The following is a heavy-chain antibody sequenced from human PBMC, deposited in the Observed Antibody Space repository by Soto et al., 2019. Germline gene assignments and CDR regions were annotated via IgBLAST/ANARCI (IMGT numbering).Heavy chain of an antibody. CDR2: IIPIFGTA. Sequence: RASVKVSCKASGGTFSSYAISWVRQAPGQGLEWMGGIIPIFGTANYAQKFQGRVTITADESTSTAYMELSSLRSEDTAVYYCARGGDIQSSGYLDAFDIWGQGTMVTVSS. J-gene: IGHJ3*02. CDR3: ARGGDIQSSGYLDAFDI. CDR1: GGTFSSYA. D-gene: IGHD3-22*01. V-gene: IGHV1-69*13.